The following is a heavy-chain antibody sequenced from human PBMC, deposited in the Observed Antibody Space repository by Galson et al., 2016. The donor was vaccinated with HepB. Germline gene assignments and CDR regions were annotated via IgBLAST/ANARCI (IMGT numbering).Heavy chain of an antibody. J-gene: IGHJ5*02. CDR3: VRHSASSNSFDP. V-gene: IGHV4-39*01. CDR2: IYHSGST. D-gene: IGHD2-2*01. Sequence: SETLSLTCNVSGGSISSSTYYWGWVRQPPGKGPEWIATIYHSGSTYFNPSLKSRVFISVDTSKNQFSLRVTSVAAADTAVYYCVRHSASSNSFDPWGHGTLVTVAS. CDR1: GGSISSSTYY.